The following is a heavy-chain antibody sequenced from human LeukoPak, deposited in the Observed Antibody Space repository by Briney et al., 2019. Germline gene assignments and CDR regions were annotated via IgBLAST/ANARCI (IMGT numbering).Heavy chain of an antibody. CDR3: ARADCSSTSCPFLYYYYMDV. CDR2: IYTSGST. D-gene: IGHD2-2*01. J-gene: IGHJ6*03. CDR1: GGSISSGSYY. V-gene: IGHV4-61*02. Sequence: SETLSLTCTVSGGSISSGSYYWSWIRQPAGKGLECIGRIYTSGSTNYNPSLKSRVTISADTSKNQFSLKLSSVTAADTAVYYCARADCSSTSCPFLYYYYMDVWGKGTTVTVSS.